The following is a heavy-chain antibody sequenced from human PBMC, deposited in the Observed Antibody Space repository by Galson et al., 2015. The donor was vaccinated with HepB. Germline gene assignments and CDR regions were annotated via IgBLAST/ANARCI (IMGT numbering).Heavy chain of an antibody. D-gene: IGHD2-15*01. J-gene: IGHJ5*02. Sequence: SLRLSCAASGFTFSSYAMSWARQAPGKGLEWVSTITYSGGDTYYADSVKGRFTISRDNSKNTLYLQMNSLRGEDTAVYSCAKGGYCSRARCPGRNWFDPWGQGTLVTGSS. V-gene: IGHV3-23*01. CDR3: AKGGYCSRARCPGRNWFDP. CDR2: ITYSGGDT. CDR1: GFTFSSYA.